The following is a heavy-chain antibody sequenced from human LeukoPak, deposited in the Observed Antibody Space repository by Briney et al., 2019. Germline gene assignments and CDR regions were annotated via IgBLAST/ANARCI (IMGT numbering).Heavy chain of an antibody. CDR3: AKEGSLFGINWFDP. CDR2: ISSSGGST. V-gene: IGHV3-23*01. Sequence: GGSLRLSCAASGFTFSSYAMSWVRQAPGKGLGWVSAISSSGGSTYYAHSVKGRFTISRDNSKNTLYLQMNRLRAEDTAVYYCAKEGSLFGINWFDPWGQGTLVTVSS. CDR1: GFTFSSYA. D-gene: IGHD3-3*01. J-gene: IGHJ5*02.